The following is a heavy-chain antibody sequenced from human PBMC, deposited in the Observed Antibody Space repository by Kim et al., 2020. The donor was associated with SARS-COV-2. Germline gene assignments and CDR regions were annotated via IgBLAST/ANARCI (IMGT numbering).Heavy chain of an antibody. CDR2: NSADSGDT. Sequence: ASVKVSCKSSGYTFTSYGRNWVRQAPGQGLEWMGWNSADSGDTKYAQKLQDRVTMTTDTSTRTVYMELRNLKSNDTAVYYCARGDRYYPQQYDMDIWGQGTTVIVSS. V-gene: IGHV1-18*01. CDR1: GYTFTSYG. CDR3: ARGDRYYPQQYDMDI. D-gene: IGHD3-10*01. J-gene: IGHJ6*02.